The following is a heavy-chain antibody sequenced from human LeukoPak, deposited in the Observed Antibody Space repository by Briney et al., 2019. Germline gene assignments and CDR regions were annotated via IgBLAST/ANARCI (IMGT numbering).Heavy chain of an antibody. Sequence: ASVKDSCKASGYTFTSYGISWVRQAPGQGLAWMGWISAYNGNTNYAQKRQGRVTMTTDTSTSTAYMELRSMRSDDTAVYYCASEDYGGNSGYWGQGTLVTVSS. CDR2: ISAYNGNT. J-gene: IGHJ4*02. D-gene: IGHD4-23*01. V-gene: IGHV1-18*01. CDR1: GYTFTSYG. CDR3: ASEDYGGNSGY.